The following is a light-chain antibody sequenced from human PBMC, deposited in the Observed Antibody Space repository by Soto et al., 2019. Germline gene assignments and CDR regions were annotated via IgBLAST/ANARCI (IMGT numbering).Light chain of an antibody. J-gene: IGKJ2*01. CDR2: GAS. Sequence: ELVLTQSPGTLSLSPGERATLSCRASQSVSSTYIAWYQQNPGQAPRLLIYGASNSATGIPDRFSGSGSGTDFTLTISRLDHEAFAVYCCKQYGRSPPFTFCQRTKWQIK. CDR1: QSVSSTY. V-gene: IGKV3-20*01. CDR3: KQYGRSPPFT.